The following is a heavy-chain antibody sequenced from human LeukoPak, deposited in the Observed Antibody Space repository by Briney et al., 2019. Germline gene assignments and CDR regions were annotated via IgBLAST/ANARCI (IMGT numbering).Heavy chain of an antibody. CDR3: AKAFRLSGWGQYYYDSSGHPAGFDY. V-gene: IGHV3-23*01. CDR1: GFTFSSYA. CDR2: ISGSGGST. J-gene: IGHJ4*02. Sequence: PGGSLRLSCAASGFTFSSYAMSWVRQAPGKGLEWVSAISGSGGSTYYADSVKGRFTISRDNSKNTLYLQMNSLRAEDTAVYYCAKAFRLSGWGQYYYDSSGHPAGFDYWGQGTLVTVSS. D-gene: IGHD3-22*01.